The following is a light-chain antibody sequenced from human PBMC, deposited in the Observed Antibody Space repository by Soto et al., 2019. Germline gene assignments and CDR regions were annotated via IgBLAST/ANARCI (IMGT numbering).Light chain of an antibody. J-gene: IGKJ2*01. Sequence: DIKMTQSPSTLSASVGDRVTITCRASQSIRSWLAWYQQKPGKAPKLLIYDASTLESGVPSRFSGSGSGTEFTLTISSLQPDDFATYSCQQYNSYSYTFGQGTKLEIK. CDR3: QQYNSYSYT. CDR1: QSIRSW. V-gene: IGKV1-5*01. CDR2: DAS.